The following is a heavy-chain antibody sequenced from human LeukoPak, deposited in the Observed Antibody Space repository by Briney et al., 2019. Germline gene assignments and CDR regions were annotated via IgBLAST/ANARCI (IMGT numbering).Heavy chain of an antibody. Sequence: SETLSLTCTVSGGSMSPYYWSWIRQPPGKGLEWIGYIYYSGSTNYNPSLKSRVTISVDTSKNQFSLNLSSVTAAHTAVYYCARVGGSGWSLGAFDIWGQGTMVTVSS. D-gene: IGHD6-19*01. V-gene: IGHV4-59*01. CDR2: IYYSGST. CDR3: ARVGGSGWSLGAFDI. CDR1: GGSMSPYY. J-gene: IGHJ3*02.